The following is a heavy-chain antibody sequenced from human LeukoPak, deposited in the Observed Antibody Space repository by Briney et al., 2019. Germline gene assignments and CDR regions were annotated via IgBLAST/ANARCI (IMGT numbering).Heavy chain of an antibody. CDR2: MYYTGST. CDR3: ARVSVVYGMDV. V-gene: IGHV4-59*01. CDR1: GGSISSDY. J-gene: IGHJ6*02. Sequence: SETLSLTCSVSGGSISSDYWAWIRQPPGKGLEWIGYMYYTGSTNYNPSLKSRVTISLATSKNQFSLKLSSVTAADTAVYYRARVSVVYGMDVWGRGTTVTVSS.